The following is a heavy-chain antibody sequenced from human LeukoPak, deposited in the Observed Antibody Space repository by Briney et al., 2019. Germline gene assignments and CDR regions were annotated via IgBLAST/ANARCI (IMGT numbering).Heavy chain of an antibody. CDR2: INPNSGGT. CDR3: ASRGYYDSSGYTYYFDY. CDR1: GYTFTGYY. J-gene: IGHJ4*02. Sequence: ASVKVSYKASGYTFTGYYMHWVRQAPGQGLEWMGWINPNSGGTNYAQKFQGRVTMTRDTSISTAYMELNRLRSDDTAVYYCASRGYYDSSGYTYYFDYWGQGTLVTVSS. V-gene: IGHV1-2*02. D-gene: IGHD3-22*01.